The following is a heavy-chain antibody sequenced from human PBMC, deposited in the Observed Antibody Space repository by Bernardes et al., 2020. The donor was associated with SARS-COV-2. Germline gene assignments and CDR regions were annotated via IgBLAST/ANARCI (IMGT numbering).Heavy chain of an antibody. V-gene: IGHV3-30-3*01. CDR1: GFTFSSSA. J-gene: IGHJ4*02. CDR2: ISNDGSIK. CDR3: TRGLELELITWFDY. D-gene: IGHD1-7*01. Sequence: GGPLRLSCTASGFTFSSSAMHWVRKAPGKGPEWVAVISNDGSIKYYTDSVKGRFTISRDNSKNTLYLLMNSLRTDDTAVYYCTRGLELELITWFDYWGQGTRVTVSS.